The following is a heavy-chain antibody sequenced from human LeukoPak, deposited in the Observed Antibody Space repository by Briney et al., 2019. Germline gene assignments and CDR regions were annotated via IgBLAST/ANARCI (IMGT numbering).Heavy chain of an antibody. V-gene: IGHV4-59*08. CDR3: ARGYSSGWYYFDAFDI. D-gene: IGHD6-19*01. CDR2: IYYSGST. J-gene: IGHJ3*02. Sequence: SETLSLTCTVSGASISSYYWSWIREPPGKGLEWIGYIYYSGSTNYNPSLKSRVTISVDTSKNQFSLKLSSVTAADTAVYYCARGYSSGWYYFDAFDIWGQGTMVTVSS. CDR1: GASISSYY.